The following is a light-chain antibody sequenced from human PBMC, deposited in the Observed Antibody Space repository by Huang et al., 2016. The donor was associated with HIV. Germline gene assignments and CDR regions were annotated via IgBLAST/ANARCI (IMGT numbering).Light chain of an antibody. Sequence: DIQMTQSPSSLSASVGVRVTITCRASQSIKKYLNWYQQKPGKAPKLLIYGASSLQSGVPSRFSGSGSGTDFTLTISSLQPEYFATYYCQQSYSTLLFTFGPGTKVDI. CDR1: QSIKKY. CDR2: GAS. J-gene: IGKJ3*01. CDR3: QQSYSTLLFT. V-gene: IGKV1-39*01.